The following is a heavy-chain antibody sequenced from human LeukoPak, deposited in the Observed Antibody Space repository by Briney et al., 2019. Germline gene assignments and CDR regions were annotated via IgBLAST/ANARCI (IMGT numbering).Heavy chain of an antibody. Sequence: GGSLGLSCAASGFIFSDYYMSWIRQAPGKGLEWVSHISSSSTIYYADSVKGRFIISRDNAKNSLYLQMNSLRAEDTAVYYCARVNGYDYIDYWGQGTLVTVSS. CDR3: ARVNGYDYIDY. CDR1: GFIFSDYY. CDR2: ISSSSTI. J-gene: IGHJ4*02. D-gene: IGHD5-12*01. V-gene: IGHV3-11*01.